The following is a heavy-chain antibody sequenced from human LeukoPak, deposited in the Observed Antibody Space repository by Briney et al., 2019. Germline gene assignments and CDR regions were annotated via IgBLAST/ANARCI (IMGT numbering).Heavy chain of an antibody. CDR3: AKSYNGLDF. CDR1: VFTFSSYE. CDR2: ISSSGSTI. Sequence: GGSLRLSCAASVFTFSSYEMNCVRQAPGKGLEWVSYISSSGSTIYYRDSVKGRFTISRDISQNTLYLEMHNLKPEDTGIYYCAKSYNGLDFWGQGTMVTVSS. J-gene: IGHJ4*02. V-gene: IGHV3-48*03. D-gene: IGHD2-8*01.